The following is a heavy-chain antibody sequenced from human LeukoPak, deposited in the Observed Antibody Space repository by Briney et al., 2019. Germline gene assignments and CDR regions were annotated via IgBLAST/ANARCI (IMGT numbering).Heavy chain of an antibody. CDR1: GFTFSSYG. V-gene: IGHV3-23*01. Sequence: GGSLRLSCAASGFTFSSYGMSWVRQAPGKGQEWVSAISGSGGSTYYADSVKGRFTISRDNSKNTLYLQMNSLRAEDTAVYYCAKNSPGVEMATIRYYYYYYMDVWGKGTTVTISS. CDR2: ISGSGGST. J-gene: IGHJ6*03. CDR3: AKNSPGVEMATIRYYYYYYMDV. D-gene: IGHD5-24*01.